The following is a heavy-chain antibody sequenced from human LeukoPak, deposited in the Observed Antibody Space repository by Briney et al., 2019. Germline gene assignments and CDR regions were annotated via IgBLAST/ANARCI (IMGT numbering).Heavy chain of an antibody. J-gene: IGHJ4*02. CDR1: GYTFTSYD. Sequence: ASVKVSCKASGYTFTSYDINWVRQATGQGLEWMGWMNPNSGNTGYAQKFQGRVTITRDTSTGTVYMELSRLRSDDTAVYYCARTLYIAAAPGGFDYWGQGTLVTVSS. CDR3: ARTLYIAAAPGGFDY. CDR2: MNPNSGNT. D-gene: IGHD6-13*01. V-gene: IGHV1-8*03.